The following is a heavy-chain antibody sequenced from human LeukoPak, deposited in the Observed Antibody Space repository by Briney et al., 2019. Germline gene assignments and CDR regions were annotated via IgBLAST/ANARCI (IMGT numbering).Heavy chain of an antibody. CDR3: ARGGYGDPRGNWFDP. Sequence: NPSQTLSLTCTVSGCSISSGGYYWSWIRQHPGKGLEWIGYIYYSGSTYYNPSLKSRVTISVDTSKNQFSLKLSSVTAADTAVYYCARGGYGDPRGNWFDPWGQGTLVTVSS. J-gene: IGHJ5*02. CDR1: GCSISSGGYY. CDR2: IYYSGST. D-gene: IGHD4-17*01. V-gene: IGHV4-31*03.